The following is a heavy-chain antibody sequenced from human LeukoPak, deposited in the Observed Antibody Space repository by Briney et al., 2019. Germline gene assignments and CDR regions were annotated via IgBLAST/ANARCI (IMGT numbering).Heavy chain of an antibody. CDR2: IYYSVIS. J-gene: IGHJ4*02. CDR1: GDSISTYY. CDR3: ARASGGDGSGSL. D-gene: IGHD3-10*01. V-gene: IGHV4-59*01. Sequence: SETLSLTCTVSGDSISTYYWSWIRQPPGKGLEWIGYIYYSVISDYNPSLRSRVTMSVDMSTNQISLKLSSVTAADTAVYYCARASGGDGSGSLWGQGTLVTVSS.